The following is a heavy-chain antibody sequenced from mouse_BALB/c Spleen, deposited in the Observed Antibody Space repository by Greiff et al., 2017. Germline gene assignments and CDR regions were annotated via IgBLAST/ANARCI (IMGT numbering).Heavy chain of an antibody. V-gene: IGHV1-54*01. CDR3: ARFGSYGDYAMDY. J-gene: IGHJ4*01. Sequence: VQLQQSGAELVRPGTSVKVSCKASGYAFTNYLIEWVKQRPGQGLEWIGVINPGSGGTNYNEKFKGKATLTADKSSSTAYMQLSSLTSDDSAVYFCARFGSYGDYAMDYWGQGTSVTVSS. CDR2: INPGSGGT. CDR1: GYAFTNYL. D-gene: IGHD1-1*02.